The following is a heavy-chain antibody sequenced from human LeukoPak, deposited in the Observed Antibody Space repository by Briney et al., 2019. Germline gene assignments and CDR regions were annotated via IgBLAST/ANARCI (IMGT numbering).Heavy chain of an antibody. CDR3: ARDSSGWSRGFDP. CDR1: GYTFTGYY. CDR2: INPNSGGT. D-gene: IGHD6-19*01. J-gene: IGHJ5*02. Sequence: ASVKVSCKASGYTFTGYYMHWVRQAPGQGLEWMGWINPNSGGTNYAQKFQGRVTMTRDTSIGTAYMELSRLRSDDTAVYYCARDSSGWSRGFDPWGQGTLVTVSS. V-gene: IGHV1-2*02.